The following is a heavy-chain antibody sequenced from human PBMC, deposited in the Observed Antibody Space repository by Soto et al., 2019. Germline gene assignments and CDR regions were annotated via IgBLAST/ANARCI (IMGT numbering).Heavy chain of an antibody. V-gene: IGHV1-69*08. J-gene: IGHJ6*02. Sequence: QVQLVQSGAEVTKPGSSVKVSCKASGGTFSSYTISWVRQAPGQGLEWMGRIIPILGIANYAQKFQGRVTITADKSTSSDEIELGRLRSEDTAVYYCARERAMVVVVAAGAGGMDVWGQGTTVSVSS. CDR2: IIPILGIA. D-gene: IGHD2-2*01. CDR1: GGTFSSYT. CDR3: ARERAMVVVVAAGAGGMDV.